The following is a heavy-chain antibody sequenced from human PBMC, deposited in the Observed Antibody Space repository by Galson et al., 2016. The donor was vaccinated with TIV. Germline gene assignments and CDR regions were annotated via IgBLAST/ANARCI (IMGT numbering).Heavy chain of an antibody. CDR3: ARVQRPMTMVRGVVTTTMFSYYGIDV. J-gene: IGHJ6*02. CDR1: GLSFNSHD. V-gene: IGHV3-48*02. CDR2: ISSSTTTK. D-gene: IGHD3-10*01. Sequence: LRLSCAASGLSFNSHDMNWVRQAPGKGLEWISYISSSTTTKDYADSVWGRFTISRDNAENSLYLQTNSLRDEDTAVYYCARVQRPMTMVRGVVTTTMFSYYGIDVWGQGTTVTVSS.